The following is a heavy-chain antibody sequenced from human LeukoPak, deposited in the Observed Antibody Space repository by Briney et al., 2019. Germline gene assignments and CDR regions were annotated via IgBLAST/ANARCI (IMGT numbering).Heavy chain of an antibody. CDR3: AEVPAAIGGY. Sequence: PSETLSLTCTVSGGSISSSSYYWGWIRQPPGKGLEWIGSIYYSGSTYYNPSLKSRVTISVDTSKNQFSLKLSSVTAADTAVYYCAEVPAAIGGYWGQGTLVTVSS. CDR2: IYYSGST. J-gene: IGHJ4*02. V-gene: IGHV4-39*01. D-gene: IGHD2-2*01. CDR1: GGSISSSSYY.